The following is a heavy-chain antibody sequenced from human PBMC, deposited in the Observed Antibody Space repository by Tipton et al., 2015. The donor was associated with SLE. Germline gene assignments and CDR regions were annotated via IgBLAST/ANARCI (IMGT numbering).Heavy chain of an antibody. Sequence: LRLSCVVSGASISTEGYSWSWLRQPPGKGLEWIGYIFHTGSAYYNPSLKSRLSISLDRSNIQFSLKLSSMTAANTAVYHCARGYYERKCYWSFDCRRRGARATVSS. D-gene: IGHD3-22*01. CDR3: ARGYYERKCYWSFDC. J-gene: IGHJ4*02. CDR2: IFHTGSA. V-gene: IGHV4-30-2*01. CDR1: GASISTEGYS.